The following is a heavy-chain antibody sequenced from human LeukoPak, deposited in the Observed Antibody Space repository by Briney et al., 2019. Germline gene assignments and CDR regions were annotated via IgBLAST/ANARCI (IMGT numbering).Heavy chain of an antibody. CDR2: ISTDGKST. CDR1: GVTFRNYW. CDR3: VRDYQFIQEV. V-gene: IGHV3-74*01. D-gene: IGHD2-2*01. Sequence: GGSLRLSCVASGVTFRNYWMLWVRQAPGKGLMWVSLISTDGKSTRYAESVKGRFTISRDNAKNALYLQMDILRVEDTALYFCVRDYQFIQEVWGQGTTVTVSS. J-gene: IGHJ6*02.